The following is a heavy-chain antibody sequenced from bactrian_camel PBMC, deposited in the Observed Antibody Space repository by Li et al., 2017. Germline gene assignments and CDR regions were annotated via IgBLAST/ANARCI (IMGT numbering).Heavy chain of an antibody. V-gene: IGHV3S1*01. Sequence: HVQLVESGGGSVQAGGSLRLSCAASGYTVSRYCMGWFRQAPGKEREGVAAINASGGRTSYRNSVKGRFTISQDNAKNTLYLQMNSLRMEDTAMYYCANLGSGLFRLWGQGTQVTVS. J-gene: IGHJ4*01. CDR1: GYTVSRYC. CDR3: ANLGSGLFRL. CDR2: INASGGRT. D-gene: IGHD5*01.